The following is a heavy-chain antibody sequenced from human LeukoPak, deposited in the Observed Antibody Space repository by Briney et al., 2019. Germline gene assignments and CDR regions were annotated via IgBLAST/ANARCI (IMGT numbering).Heavy chain of an antibody. V-gene: IGHV3-33*01. CDR1: GFTFSSYG. Sequence: GSLRVSCAASGFTFSSYGMHWVRQAPGKGLEWVAVIWYDGSNKYYADSVKGRFTISRDNSKNTLYLQMNSLRAEDTAVYYCARDYYDSSAYYEHWGQGTLVTVSS. J-gene: IGHJ1*01. CDR3: ARDYYDSSAYYEH. D-gene: IGHD3-22*01. CDR2: IWYDGSNK.